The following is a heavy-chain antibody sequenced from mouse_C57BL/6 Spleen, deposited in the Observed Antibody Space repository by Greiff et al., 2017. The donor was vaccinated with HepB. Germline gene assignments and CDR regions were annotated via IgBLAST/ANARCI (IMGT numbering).Heavy chain of an antibody. Sequence: QVQLQQPGAELVMPGASVKLSCKASGYTFTSYWMHWVKQRPGQGLEWIGEIDPSDSYTNYNQKFKGKSTLTVDKSSSTAYMQLSSLTSEDSAVYYCARSGGYDEGYFDYWGQGTTLTVSS. D-gene: IGHD2-2*01. CDR3: ARSGGYDEGYFDY. CDR1: GYTFTSYW. V-gene: IGHV1-69*01. J-gene: IGHJ2*01. CDR2: IDPSDSYT.